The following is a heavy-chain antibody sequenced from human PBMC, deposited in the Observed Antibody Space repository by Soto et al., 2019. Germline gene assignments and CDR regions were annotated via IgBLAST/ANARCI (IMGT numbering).Heavy chain of an antibody. J-gene: IGHJ5*02. D-gene: IGHD3-22*01. CDR2: IYYSGST. V-gene: IGHV4-31*03. CDR1: GGSISSGGYY. Sequence: SETLSLTCTVSGGSISSGGYYWSWIRQHPGKGLEWIGYIYYSGSTYYNPSLKSRVTISVDTSKNQFSLKRSSVTAADTAVYYCARDLAMGYYDSSGYSPPVGAYLGRFDPWGQGTLVTVSS. CDR3: ARDLAMGYYDSSGYSPPVGAYLGRFDP.